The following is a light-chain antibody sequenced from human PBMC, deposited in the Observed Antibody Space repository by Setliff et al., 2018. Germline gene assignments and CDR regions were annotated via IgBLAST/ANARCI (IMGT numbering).Light chain of an antibody. J-gene: IGLJ1*01. CDR2: EVS. CDR3: YSYAGNSTSDNYV. V-gene: IGLV2-23*02. Sequence: QSALTQPASVSGSPRQSITISCTGTSSDVGSYDLVSWFQQHPGKAPKLIIYEVSKRPSGVSNRFSGTKSANTASLTISGLRAEDEADYYCYSYAGNSTSDNYVFGTGTKVTVL. CDR1: SSDVGSYDL.